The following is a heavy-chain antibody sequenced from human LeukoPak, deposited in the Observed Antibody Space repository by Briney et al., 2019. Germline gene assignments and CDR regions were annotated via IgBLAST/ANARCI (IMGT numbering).Heavy chain of an antibody. CDR3: ARDPDILTGYYIPWGDY. D-gene: IGHD3-9*01. V-gene: IGHV3-48*04. J-gene: IGHJ4*02. CDR2: ISSSSSTI. Sequence: GGSLRLSCAASGFTFSSYSMNWVRQAPGKGLEWVSYISSSSSTIYYADSVKGRFTISRDNAKNSLYLQMNSLRAEDTAVYYCARDPDILTGYYIPWGDYWGQGTLVTVSS. CDR1: GFTFSSYS.